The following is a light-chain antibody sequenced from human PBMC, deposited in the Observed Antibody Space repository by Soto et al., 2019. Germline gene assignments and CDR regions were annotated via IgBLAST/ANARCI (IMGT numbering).Light chain of an antibody. CDR3: GTWDSSLSAHV. J-gene: IGLJ1*01. CDR2: DTN. V-gene: IGLV1-51*01. CDR1: SSDIGDNY. Sequence: QAVLTQPPSVSAAPGQKVTISCSGSSSDIGDNYVSWYQQLPGTAPRLLIYDTNKRPSGIPDRFSGSKSGTSASLGITGLQTGDEADYYCGTWDSSLSAHVFGTGTKLT.